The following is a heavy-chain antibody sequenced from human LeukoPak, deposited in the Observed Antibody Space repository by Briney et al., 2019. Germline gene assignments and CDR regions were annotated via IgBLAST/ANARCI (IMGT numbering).Heavy chain of an antibody. J-gene: IGHJ5*02. CDR3: ARGDGGVTTRRPPYNWFDP. CDR2: INPNSGGT. Sequence: WASVKVSCKASGYTFTGYYMHWVRQAPGQGLEWMGWINPNSGGTNYAQKFQGRVTMTRDTSISTAYMELSRLRSDDTAVYYCARGDGGVTTRRPPYNWFDPWGQGTLVTVSS. V-gene: IGHV1-2*02. CDR1: GYTFTGYY. D-gene: IGHD4-11*01.